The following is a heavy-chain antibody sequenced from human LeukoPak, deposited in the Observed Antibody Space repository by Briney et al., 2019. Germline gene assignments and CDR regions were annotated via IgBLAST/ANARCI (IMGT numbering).Heavy chain of an antibody. D-gene: IGHD6-13*01. J-gene: IGHJ4*02. V-gene: IGHV3-30-3*01. Sequence: GGSLRLSWAASGFTISSYAMHWVRQAPGKGLEWVAVISYDGSNKYYADSVKGRFTISRDNSKNTLYLQMNSLRAEDTAVYYCARDYIAAAAFGYWGQGTLVTVSS. CDR3: ARDYIAAAAFGY. CDR2: ISYDGSNK. CDR1: GFTISSYA.